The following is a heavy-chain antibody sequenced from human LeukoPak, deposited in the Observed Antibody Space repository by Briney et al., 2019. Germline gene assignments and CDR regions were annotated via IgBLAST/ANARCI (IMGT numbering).Heavy chain of an antibody. Sequence: PGGSLRLSCAASGFTVSSNYMSWVRQAPGKGLEWVSVIYSGGTTYYADSVKGRFTISRDNSKNTLYLQMNSLRAEDTAVYYCAREGQNVLLWFYGMDVWGQGTTVTVSS. CDR2: IYSGGTT. CDR1: GFTVSSNY. V-gene: IGHV3-53*01. J-gene: IGHJ6*02. D-gene: IGHD3-10*01. CDR3: AREGQNVLLWFYGMDV.